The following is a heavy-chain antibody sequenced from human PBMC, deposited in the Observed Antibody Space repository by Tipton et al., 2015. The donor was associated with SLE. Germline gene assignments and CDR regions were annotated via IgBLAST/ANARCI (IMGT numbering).Heavy chain of an antibody. Sequence: LRLSCTVSGGSISSHYWSWIRQPPGKGLEWIGYIYFSGSTNYNPSLKSRVTISVDTSKNQFSLKLSSVTAADTAVYYCASGAGGDAFDIWGQGTMVTVSS. J-gene: IGHJ3*02. CDR1: GGSISSHY. V-gene: IGHV4-59*11. D-gene: IGHD3-16*01. CDR3: ASGAGGDAFDI. CDR2: IYFSGST.